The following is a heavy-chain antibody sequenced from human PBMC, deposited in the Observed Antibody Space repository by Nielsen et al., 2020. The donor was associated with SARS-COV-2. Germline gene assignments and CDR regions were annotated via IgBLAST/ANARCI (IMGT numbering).Heavy chain of an antibody. CDR2: VRGLGENT. D-gene: IGHD6-19*01. V-gene: IGHV3-23*01. Sequence: GGSLRLSCTASGFPFSLYSMTWVRQAPGKGLEWVSSVRGLGENTYYADSVRGRFTISRDNSKRTLNLQMDSLRAEDTAPYFCAKERSRGWYGIDVWGPGTLVTV. CDR1: GFPFSLYS. CDR3: AKERSRGWYGIDV. J-gene: IGHJ4*02.